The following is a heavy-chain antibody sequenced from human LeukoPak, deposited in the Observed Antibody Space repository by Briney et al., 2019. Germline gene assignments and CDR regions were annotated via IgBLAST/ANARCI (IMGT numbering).Heavy chain of an antibody. CDR2: IYSGGST. V-gene: IGHV3-53*05. CDR3: AKGEWGGATNWGAFDI. Sequence: GGSLRLSCAASGFTVSSNYMSWVRQAPGKGLEWVSVIYSGGSTYYADSVKGRFTISRDNSKNTLYLQMNSLRAEDTAVYYCAKGEWGGATNWGAFDIWGQGTMVTVSS. D-gene: IGHD1-26*01. J-gene: IGHJ3*02. CDR1: GFTVSSNY.